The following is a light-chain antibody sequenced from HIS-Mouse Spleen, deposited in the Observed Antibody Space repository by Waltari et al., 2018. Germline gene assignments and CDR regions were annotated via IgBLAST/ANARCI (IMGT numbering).Light chain of an antibody. J-gene: IGLJ3*02. V-gene: IGLV2-14*03. CDR1: GSDVVGYHY. CDR3: SSYTSSSTLV. CDR2: DVS. Sequence: QSALTQPASVSGSPGQSITISCTGTGSDVVGYHYVSWYQQHPGKAPKLMIYDVSNRPSGVSNRFSGSKSGNTASLTISGLQAEDEADYYCSSYTSSSTLVFGGGTKLTVL.